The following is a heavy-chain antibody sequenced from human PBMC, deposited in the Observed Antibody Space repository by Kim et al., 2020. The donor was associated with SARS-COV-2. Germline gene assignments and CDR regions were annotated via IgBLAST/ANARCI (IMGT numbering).Heavy chain of an antibody. CDR1: GFTFSSYG. CDR3: SKEEVTYYDSSGPGDY. D-gene: IGHD3-22*01. V-gene: IGHV3-30*18. J-gene: IGHJ4*01. CDR2: ISYDGRNK. Sequence: VGSLRLSCAASGFTFSSYGIHWVRQAPGNGLACVAVISYDGRNKYYAYSVKGRFTISRDNSKNTLYLQMNSLRAEDTAVSSCSKEEVTYYDSSGPGDYWG.